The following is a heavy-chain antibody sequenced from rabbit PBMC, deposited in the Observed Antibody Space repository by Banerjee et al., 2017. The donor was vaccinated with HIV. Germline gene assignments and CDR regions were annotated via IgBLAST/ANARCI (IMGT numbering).Heavy chain of an antibody. Sequence: QSLEESGGDLVKPGASLTLTCTASGFSFSSSDYMCWVRQAPGKGLEWIASIYAGSSGSTYYASWAKGRFTISKTSSTTVTLQMTSLTAADTATYFCARYWPSYGGADLWGQGTLVTDS. D-gene: IGHD4-2*01. CDR1: GFSFSSSDY. CDR3: ARYWPSYGGADL. V-gene: IGHV1S40*01. CDR2: IYAGSSGST. J-gene: IGHJ3*01.